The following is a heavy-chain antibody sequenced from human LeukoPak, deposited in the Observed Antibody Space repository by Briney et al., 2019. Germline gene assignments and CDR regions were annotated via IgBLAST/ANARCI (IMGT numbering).Heavy chain of an antibody. CDR1: GFTFSSYA. CDR2: ISYDGSNK. V-gene: IGHV3-30-3*01. CDR3: ARATLVVPAHMDV. J-gene: IGHJ6*03. Sequence: GRSLRLSCSASGFTFSSYAMHWVRQAPGKGLEWVAVISYDGSNKYYADSVKGRFTISRDNSKNTLYLQMNSLGAEDTAVYYCARATLVVPAHMDVWGKGTTVTVSS. D-gene: IGHD2-2*01.